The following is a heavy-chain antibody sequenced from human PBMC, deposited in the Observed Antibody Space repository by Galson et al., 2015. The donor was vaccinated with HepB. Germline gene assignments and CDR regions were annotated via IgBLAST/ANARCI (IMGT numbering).Heavy chain of an antibody. CDR1: GYTFGDYC. J-gene: IGHJ6*02. D-gene: IGHD3/OR15-3a*01. CDR3: EREPHPGAMMYGAVVPACCYHYGMDL. V-gene: IGHV3-74*01. Sequence: SLRLSCAASGYTFGDYCMHWVRQAPGKGLERVSCISWGGGKTGYVDSVTGRFTVSRDDARNSLYLEMNSLRAEDTAVYYCEREPHPGAMMYGAVVPACCYHYGMDLWGQGTTVIVSS. CDR2: ISWGGGKT.